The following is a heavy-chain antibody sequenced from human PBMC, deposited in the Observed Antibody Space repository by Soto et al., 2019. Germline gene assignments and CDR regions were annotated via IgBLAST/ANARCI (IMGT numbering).Heavy chain of an antibody. CDR1: GYTFSTSG. CDR3: ARDLGGWPDY. J-gene: IGHJ4*02. Sequence: ASVKVSCKASGYTFSTSGMTWVRQAPGQRLEWMGWINAGNGNTKYSQKFQGRVTITRDTSASTAYMGLSSLRSEDTAVYYCARDLGGWPDYWGQGTLVTVSS. D-gene: IGHD2-15*01. V-gene: IGHV1-3*01. CDR2: INAGNGNT.